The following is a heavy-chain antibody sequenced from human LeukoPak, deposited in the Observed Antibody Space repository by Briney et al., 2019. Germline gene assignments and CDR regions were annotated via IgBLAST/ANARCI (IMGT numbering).Heavy chain of an antibody. D-gene: IGHD3-10*01. J-gene: IGHJ6*03. CDR1: GGSFSGYY. V-gene: IGHV4-34*01. CDR2: INHSGST. Sequence: KPSETLSLTCAVYGGSFSGYYWSWLRQPPGKGLEWIGEINHSGSTNYNPSLKSRVTISVDTSKNQFSLKLSSVTAADTAVYYCASGFGPGYYYYMDVWGKGTTVTVSS. CDR3: ASGFGPGYYYYMDV.